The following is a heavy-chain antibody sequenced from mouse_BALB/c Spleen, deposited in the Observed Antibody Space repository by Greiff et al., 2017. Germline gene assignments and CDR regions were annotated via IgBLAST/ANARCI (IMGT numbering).Heavy chain of an antibody. V-gene: IGHV1-9*01. D-gene: IGHD2-1*01. CDR1: GYAFSSYW. CDR2: ILPGSGST. J-gene: IGHJ3*01. Sequence: QVQLKESGAELMKPGASVKISCKATGYAFSSYWIEWVKQRPGHGLEWIGEILPGSGSTNYNEKFKGKATFTADTSSNTAYMQLSSLTSEDSAVYYCARGGNYVGFAYWGQGTLVTVSA. CDR3: ARGGNYVGFAY.